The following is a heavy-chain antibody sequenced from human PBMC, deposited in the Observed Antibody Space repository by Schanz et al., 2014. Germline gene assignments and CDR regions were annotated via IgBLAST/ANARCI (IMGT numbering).Heavy chain of an antibody. CDR3: ARIIDGDDLY. D-gene: IGHD4-17*01. CDR1: GATFNSYA. Sequence: QVRLVQSGAEVKKPGSSVKVSCKSSGATFNSYAFGWVRQAPGQGFEWVGSIIPPLRQTRYAQKFEERVIITADTSTTTVYMDLASLTSDDTAVYFCARIIDGDDLYWGQGTLVTVSS. CDR2: IIPPLRQT. V-gene: IGHV1-69*04. J-gene: IGHJ4*02.